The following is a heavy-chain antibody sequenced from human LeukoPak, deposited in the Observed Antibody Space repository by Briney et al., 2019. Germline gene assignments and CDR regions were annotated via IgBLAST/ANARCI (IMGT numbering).Heavy chain of an antibody. J-gene: IGHJ4*02. CDR3: AKGGSPGWSWDY. CDR2: IDRSGTDP. D-gene: IGHD3-16*01. Sequence: TGGSLRLSCAASGFTFNNYPMIWVRQAPEKGLEWVSGIDRSGTDPYYADPVKGRFTISRDNSKNTLYLQMSSLRAEDTARYYCAKGGSPGWSWDYWGQGILVTVSS. V-gene: IGHV3-23*01. CDR1: GFTFNNYP.